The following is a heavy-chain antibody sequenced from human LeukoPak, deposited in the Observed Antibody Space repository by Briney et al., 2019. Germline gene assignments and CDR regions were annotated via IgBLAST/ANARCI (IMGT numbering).Heavy chain of an antibody. CDR3: ARGSKSYGDYIRSRIHYFDY. V-gene: IGHV3-7*04. CDR1: GFTFSSYW. J-gene: IGHJ4*02. Sequence: QAGGSPRLSCAASGFTFSSYWMSWVRQAPGKGLEWVANINQDGSGKYYVDSVKGRFTISRDNAKNSLYLQMNSLRAEDTAVYYCARGSKSYGDYIRSRIHYFDYWGKGTRVTVSS. CDR2: INQDGSGK. D-gene: IGHD4-17*01.